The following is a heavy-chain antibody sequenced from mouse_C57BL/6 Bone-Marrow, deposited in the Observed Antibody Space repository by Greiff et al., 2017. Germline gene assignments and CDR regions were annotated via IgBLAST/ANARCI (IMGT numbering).Heavy chain of an antibody. D-gene: IGHD1-1*01. V-gene: IGHV1-42*01. Sequence: VQLQQSGPELVKPGASVKISCKASGYSFTGYYMNWVKQSPEKSLEWIGEINPSTGGPTYNQKFKAQATLTVAKSSSTDYMQFKSLTSEDSSVYYFARGGTVVATRSWFADWGKGTLVTVSA. J-gene: IGHJ3*01. CDR2: INPSTGGP. CDR3: ARGGTVVATRSWFAD. CDR1: GYSFTGYY.